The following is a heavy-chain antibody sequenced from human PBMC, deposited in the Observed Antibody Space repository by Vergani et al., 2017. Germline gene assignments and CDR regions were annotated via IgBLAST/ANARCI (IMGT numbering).Heavy chain of an antibody. CDR2: IFRSGTT. Sequence: QVQLQESGPGLVKPSQTLSLTCTVSGDSLSSSDHYWSWIRQRSDKGLEWVGHIFRSGTTYYNPSLKSRLIMSVDNSKNQFSLKLTSVTVADTAMYYCARENVVIARIFDFWGQGTLVTVSS. D-gene: IGHD2-21*01. V-gene: IGHV4-31*03. CDR3: ARENVVIARIFDF. J-gene: IGHJ4*02. CDR1: GDSLSSSDHY.